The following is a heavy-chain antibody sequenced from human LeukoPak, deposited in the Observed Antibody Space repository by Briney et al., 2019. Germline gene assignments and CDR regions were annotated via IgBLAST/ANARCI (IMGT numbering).Heavy chain of an antibody. D-gene: IGHD3-22*01. CDR3: ARAKVYYYDSSGYWRSHAFDI. Sequence: PSETLSLTCAVYGGSFSGYYWSWIRQPPGKGLEWIGEINHSGSTSYNPSLKSRVTISVDTSKNQFSLKLSSVTAADTAVYYCARAKVYYYDSSGYWRSHAFDIWGQGTMVTVSS. V-gene: IGHV4-34*01. J-gene: IGHJ3*02. CDR1: GGSFSGYY. CDR2: INHSGST.